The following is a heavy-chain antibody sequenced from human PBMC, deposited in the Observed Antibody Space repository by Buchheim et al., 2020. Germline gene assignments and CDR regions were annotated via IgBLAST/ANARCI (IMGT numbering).Heavy chain of an antibody. D-gene: IGHD1-14*01. Sequence: EVQLVQSGGGLVQPGGSLRLSCAASGFTFSTYVMNWVRQVPGKGLEWVSYISHNSRTIYYVDSVKGRFTISRDNAKDSLFLQMNSLGAEDTAVYYCATEPYYIDYWGQGT. V-gene: IGHV3-48*01. CDR3: ATEPYYIDY. CDR1: GFTFSTYV. CDR2: ISHNSRTI. J-gene: IGHJ4*02.